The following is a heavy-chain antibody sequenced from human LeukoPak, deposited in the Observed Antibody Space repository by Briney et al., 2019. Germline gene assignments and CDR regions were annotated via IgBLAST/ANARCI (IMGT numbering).Heavy chain of an antibody. J-gene: IGHJ4*02. Sequence: GGSLRLSCTASGFTFGDYAMSWFRQAPGKGLEWVSTISGSGGSTYYADSVKGRFTISKDNSKNTLYLQMNSLRAEDTAVYYCAKKEGYYGSGTYLFDYWGQGTLVTVSS. D-gene: IGHD3-10*01. CDR1: GFTFGDYA. CDR2: ISGSGGST. CDR3: AKKEGYYGSGTYLFDY. V-gene: IGHV3-23*01.